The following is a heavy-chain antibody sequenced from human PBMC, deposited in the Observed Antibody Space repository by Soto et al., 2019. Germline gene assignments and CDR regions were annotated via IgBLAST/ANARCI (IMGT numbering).Heavy chain of an antibody. V-gene: IGHV1-69*13. Sequence: SVKVSCKASGGTFSSYAISWVRQAPGQGLEWMGGIIPIFGTANYAQKFQGRVTITADESTSTAYMELSSLRSEDTAVYYCAKEGSIDYGDYGAAGINPYYFDDWGQGTLVTVSS. D-gene: IGHD4-17*01. CDR1: GGTFSSYA. CDR2: IIPIFGTA. J-gene: IGHJ4*02. CDR3: AKEGSIDYGDYGAAGINPYYFDD.